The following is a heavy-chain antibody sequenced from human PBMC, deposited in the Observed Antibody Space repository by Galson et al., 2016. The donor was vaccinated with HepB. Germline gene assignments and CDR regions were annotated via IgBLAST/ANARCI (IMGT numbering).Heavy chain of an antibody. CDR2: ISGRHGNT. CDR3: GRAGEGHGTSGGCVGAFDI. Sequence: SLKVSCTASNYTFSSYTLSWVRQAPGQGLEWMSWISGRHGNTYYAQTFQGRVTMTTDTSTNTAYMELSSLISDDKAVYYCGRAGEGHGTSGGCVGAFDIWGQGTMVTVSS. CDR1: NYTFSSYT. J-gene: IGHJ3*02. D-gene: IGHD1-26*01. V-gene: IGHV1-18*01.